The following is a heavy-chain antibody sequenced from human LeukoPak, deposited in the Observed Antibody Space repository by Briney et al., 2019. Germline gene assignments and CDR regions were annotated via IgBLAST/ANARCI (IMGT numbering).Heavy chain of an antibody. CDR3: AKIETFVYAKGGPPWLNS. V-gene: IGHV3-21*01. D-gene: IGHD2-2*01. CDR1: GFTFSSYS. CDR2: ISSSSSYI. Sequence: GGSLRLSCAASGFTFSSYSMNWVRQAPGKGLEWVSSISSSSSYIYYADSVKGRFTISRDNSKNTLYLQMNSLRTEDTAVYYWAKIETFVYAKGGPPWLNSWGKGTLVPVPS. J-gene: IGHJ5*02.